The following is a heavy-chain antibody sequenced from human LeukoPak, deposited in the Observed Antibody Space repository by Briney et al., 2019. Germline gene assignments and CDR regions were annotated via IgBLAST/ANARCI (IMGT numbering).Heavy chain of an antibody. CDR3: AKQYNWNYAGDWFVP. D-gene: IGHD1-7*01. CDR2: IGGRVGST. CDR1: GFTFGSYA. J-gene: IGHJ5*02. Sequence: GGSLRLSCAASGFTFGSYAMSWVRQAPGKGLEWVSSIGGRVGSTYYADSVEGRFTISRDNSKNTLYLQMNSLRAEDTAVYYCAKQYNWNYAGDWFVPWGQGTLVTVSS. V-gene: IGHV3-23*01.